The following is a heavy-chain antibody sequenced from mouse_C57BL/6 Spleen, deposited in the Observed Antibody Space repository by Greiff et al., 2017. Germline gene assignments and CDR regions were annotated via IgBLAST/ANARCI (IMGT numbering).Heavy chain of an antibody. D-gene: IGHD2-2*01. J-gene: IGHJ4*01. CDR2: ISYDGSN. V-gene: IGHV3-6*01. CDR3: ASMVTTGAMDY. Sequence: EVQLQQSGPGLVKPSQSLSLTCSVTGYSITSGYYWNWIRQFPGNKLEWMGYISYDGSNNYNPSLKNRISITRDTSKNQFFLKLNSVTTEDTATYYCASMVTTGAMDYWGQGTSVTVSS. CDR1: GYSITSGYY.